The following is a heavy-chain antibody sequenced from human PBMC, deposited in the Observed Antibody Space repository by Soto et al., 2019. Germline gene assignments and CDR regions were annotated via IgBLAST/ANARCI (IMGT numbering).Heavy chain of an antibody. V-gene: IGHV4-30-2*01. CDR3: AAGGGLPRYY. CDR1: GGSISSGGYS. Sequence: QLQLLESGSGLVKPSQTLSLTCAVSGGSISSGGYSWSWIRQPPGKGLEWIGYIYHSGSTYYNPSLKSRVTISVDRSKNQFSQKLSSVTAADTAVYYCAAGGGLPRYYWGQGTLVTVSS. D-gene: IGHD5-12*01. J-gene: IGHJ4*02. CDR2: IYHSGST.